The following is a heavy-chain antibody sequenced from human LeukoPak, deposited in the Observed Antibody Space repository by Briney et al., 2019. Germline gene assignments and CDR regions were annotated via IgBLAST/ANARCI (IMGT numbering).Heavy chain of an antibody. D-gene: IGHD3-10*01. CDR1: GFTFSSYG. V-gene: IGHV3-30*02. CDR3: ARVLWFGECPYFDY. J-gene: IGHJ4*02. Sequence: PGGSLRLSCAASGFTFSSYGMHWVRQAPGKGLEWVAFIRYDGSNKYYADSVKGRFTISRDNSKNTLYLQMNSLRAEDTAVYYCARVLWFGECPYFDYWGQGTLVTVSS. CDR2: IRYDGSNK.